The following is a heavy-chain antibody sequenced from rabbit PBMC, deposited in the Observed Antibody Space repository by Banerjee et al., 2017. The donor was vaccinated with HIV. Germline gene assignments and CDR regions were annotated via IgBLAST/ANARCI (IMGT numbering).Heavy chain of an antibody. V-gene: IGHV1S47*01. CDR1: GFSFSSSYY. CDR3: ARGARSTYYKSYFNL. D-gene: IGHD8-1*01. J-gene: IGHJ4*01. Sequence: QEQLVESGGGLVQPEGSLTLTCTASGFSFSSSYYMCWVRQAPGKGLEWIGCIYTGDGSTYYASWVNGRFTISRSTSLNTVTLQMTSLTAADTATYFCARGARSTYYKSYFNLWGPGTLVTVS. CDR2: IYTGDGST.